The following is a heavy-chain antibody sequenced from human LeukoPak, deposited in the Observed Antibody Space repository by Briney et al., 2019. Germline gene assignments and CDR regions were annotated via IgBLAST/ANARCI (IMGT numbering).Heavy chain of an antibody. Sequence: GGSLRLSCAASGFTFSNAWMSWVRQAPGKGLEWVGRIKSKTDGGTTDYAAPVKGRFTISRDDSKNTLYLQMNSLKTEDTAVYYCARVGQWLTTYYYYYMDVWGKGTTVTISS. V-gene: IGHV3-15*01. D-gene: IGHD6-19*01. CDR2: IKSKTDGGTT. CDR1: GFTFSNAW. CDR3: ARVGQWLTTYYYYYMDV. J-gene: IGHJ6*03.